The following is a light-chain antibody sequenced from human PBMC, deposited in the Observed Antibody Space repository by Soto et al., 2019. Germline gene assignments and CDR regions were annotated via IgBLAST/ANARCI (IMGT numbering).Light chain of an antibody. J-gene: IGKJ4*01. CDR3: QQRGNWPPT. V-gene: IGKV3-11*01. Sequence: EIVLTQSPATLSLSPGERATLSCRASQSISSYLAWYQQKPGQAPRLLIYDASNRATGIPARFSSGGTGTDFTLTISSLEPEDFAVYYCQQRGNWPPTFGGGTKVEIK. CDR1: QSISSY. CDR2: DAS.